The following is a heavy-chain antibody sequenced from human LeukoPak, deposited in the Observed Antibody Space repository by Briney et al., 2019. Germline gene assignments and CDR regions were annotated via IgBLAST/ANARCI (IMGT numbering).Heavy chain of an antibody. J-gene: IGHJ4*02. CDR2: IWYDGSNK. D-gene: IGHD2-21*02. V-gene: IGHV3-33*08. CDR3: AREGRCGGDCYYDY. CDR1: GFTFSSYG. Sequence: PGSSLRLSCAASGFTFSSYGMHGVRTAPGKGLEWVAVIWYDGSNKYYADSVKVRFTISRDNSKNTLYLQMNSLRAEDTAVYYCAREGRCGGDCYYDYWGQGTLVTVSS.